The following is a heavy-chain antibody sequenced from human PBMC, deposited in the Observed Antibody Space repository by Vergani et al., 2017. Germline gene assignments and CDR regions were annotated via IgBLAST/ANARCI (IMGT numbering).Heavy chain of an antibody. J-gene: IGHJ6*03. CDR2: ISYDGSNK. D-gene: IGHD5-18*01. Sequence: QVQLVESGGGVVQPGRSLRLSCAASGFTFSSYAMHWVRQAPGKGLEWVAVISYDGSNKYYADSVKGRFTISRDNSKNTLYLQMNSLRAEDTAVYYCAREPVVDTASVKGLYYYXMDVWGKGTTVTVSS. CDR3: AREPVVDTASVKGLYYYXMDV. V-gene: IGHV3-30-3*01. CDR1: GFTFSSYA.